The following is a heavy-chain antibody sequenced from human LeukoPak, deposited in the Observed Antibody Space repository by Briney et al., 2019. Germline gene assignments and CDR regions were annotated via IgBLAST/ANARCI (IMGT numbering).Heavy chain of an antibody. CDR2: IFYSGCA. CDR3: ARHSGASPHYFDY. D-gene: IGHD1-26*01. V-gene: IGHV4-59*08. J-gene: IGHJ4*02. Sequence: SETLSLTCTVSGGSISPYYWSWIRQPPGKELEWIAFIFYSGCAHYNPSLTSRVTISVDTSKNQLSLKLTSVTAADTAVYYCARHSGASPHYFDYWGQGTLVTVSS. CDR1: GGSISPYY.